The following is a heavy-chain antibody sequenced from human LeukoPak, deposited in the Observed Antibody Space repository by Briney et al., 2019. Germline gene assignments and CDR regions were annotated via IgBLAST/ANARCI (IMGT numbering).Heavy chain of an antibody. V-gene: IGHV4-34*01. Sequence: PSETLSLTCAVYGGSFSGYYWSWIRQPPGKGLEWIGEINHSGSTTYNPSLKSRVTISVDTSKKQFSLKLSSVTAADTAVYYCAREQLVHTDYFDYWGQGTLVTVSS. D-gene: IGHD6-6*01. CDR2: INHSGST. CDR1: GGSFSGYY. J-gene: IGHJ4*02. CDR3: AREQLVHTDYFDY.